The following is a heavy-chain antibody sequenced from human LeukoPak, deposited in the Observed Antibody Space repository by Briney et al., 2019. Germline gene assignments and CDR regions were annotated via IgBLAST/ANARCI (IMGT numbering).Heavy chain of an antibody. CDR2: IYYSGST. Sequence: SETLSLTCTVSGGSISSSSYYWGWIRQPPGKGLEWIVSIYYSGSTYYNPSLKRRVTISVDTSKNQFSLKLSSVTAADTGVDYWAGHSNYDFWSGYYGTSEYWGQGTLVIVSS. J-gene: IGHJ4*02. D-gene: IGHD3-3*01. CDR1: GGSISSSSYY. CDR3: AGHSNYDFWSGYYGTSEY. V-gene: IGHV4-39*01.